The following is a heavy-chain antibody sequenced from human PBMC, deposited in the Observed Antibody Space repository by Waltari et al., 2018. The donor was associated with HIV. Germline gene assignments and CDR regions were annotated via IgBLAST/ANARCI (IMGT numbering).Heavy chain of an antibody. J-gene: IGHJ6*02. Sequence: QQQLQESGPGIVKPSETLSPTCTVSGGPIRRSSSYWDWPRQSPGKGLEWIGSLFHSGSTYYSPSLSRQATISGDMSANRFSLKLTSGTATDTAVYFCARHCLQKGWLPQLKYYYGMDVWGQGTTVIVSS. CDR1: GGPIRRSSSY. D-gene: IGHD1-1*01. CDR3: ARHCLQKGWLPQLKYYYGMDV. V-gene: IGHV4-39*01. CDR2: LFHSGST.